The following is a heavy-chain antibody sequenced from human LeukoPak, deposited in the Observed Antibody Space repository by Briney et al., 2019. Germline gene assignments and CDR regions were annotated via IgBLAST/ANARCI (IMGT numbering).Heavy chain of an antibody. D-gene: IGHD2-15*01. CDR3: ARGGRSEYYYYYDMDV. Sequence: SETLSLTCTVSGGSISSYYWSWIRQPPGKGLEWIGYIYYSGSTNYNPSLKSRVTISVDTSKNQFSLKLSSVTAADTAVYYCARGGRSEYYYYYDMDVWGQGTTVTVS. J-gene: IGHJ6*02. CDR1: GGSISSYY. V-gene: IGHV4-59*01. CDR2: IYYSGST.